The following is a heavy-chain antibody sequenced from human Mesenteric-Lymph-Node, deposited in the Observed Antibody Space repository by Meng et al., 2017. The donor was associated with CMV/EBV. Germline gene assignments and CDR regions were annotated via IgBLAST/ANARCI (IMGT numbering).Heavy chain of an antibody. CDR2: ILSNGDST. V-gene: IGHV3-64*02. D-gene: IGHD2-21*01. J-gene: IGHJ4*02. CDR1: GFTFSNKA. CDR3: VSDLLGIADF. Sequence: GESLKISCAASGFTFSNKAMQWVRQAPGKGLEFVSAILSNGDSTYYADSVKGRFTISRDNSKNTLYLHMGSLRPEDMAVYYCVSDLLGIADFWGQGTLVTVSS.